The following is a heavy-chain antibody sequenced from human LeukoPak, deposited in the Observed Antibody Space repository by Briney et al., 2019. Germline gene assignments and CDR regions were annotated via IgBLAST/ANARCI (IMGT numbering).Heavy chain of an antibody. CDR1: GDSVSSNSAA. CDR2: TYYRSKWYN. D-gene: IGHD6-19*01. V-gene: IGHV6-1*01. J-gene: IGHJ5*02. Sequence: SQTLSLTCAISGDSVSSNSAAWNWIRQSPSRGLEWLGRTYYRSKWYNDYAVSVKSRITINPDTSKNQFSLQLNSVTPEDTAVYYCARVARPDSSWPKNNWFDPWGQGTLVTVSS. CDR3: ARVARPDSSWPKNNWFDP.